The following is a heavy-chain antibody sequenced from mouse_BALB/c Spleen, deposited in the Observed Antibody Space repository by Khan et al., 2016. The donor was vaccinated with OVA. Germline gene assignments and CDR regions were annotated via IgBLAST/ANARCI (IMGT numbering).Heavy chain of an antibody. V-gene: IGHV1S132*01. CDR2: IFPGTGTT. CDR1: GYSFSSYW. Sequence: QVQLKESGAELVKPGASVKLSCKTTGYSFSSYWIQWVKQRPGQGLGWIGQIFPGTGTTYYNENFKGKATLTVDTSSSTAYMQLSSLTSEDSAVYSCASGYFGNYEFVYWGRGTLVTVSP. D-gene: IGHD2-1*01. CDR3: ASGYFGNYEFVY. J-gene: IGHJ3*01.